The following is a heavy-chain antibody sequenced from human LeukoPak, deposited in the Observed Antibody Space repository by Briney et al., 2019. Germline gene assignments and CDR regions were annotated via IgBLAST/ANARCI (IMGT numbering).Heavy chain of an antibody. CDR1: GYSIGSGYY. CDR3: ASIVVVPAAKGKGDWFDP. D-gene: IGHD2-2*01. V-gene: IGHV4-38-2*01. Sequence: SETLSLTCAVSGYSIGSGYYWGWIRPPPGKGLEWIGIIYHSGSTYYNPSLKSRVTISVDTSKNQFSLKLSSVTAADTAVYYCASIVVVPAAKGKGDWFDPWGQGTLVTVSS. J-gene: IGHJ5*02. CDR2: IYHSGST.